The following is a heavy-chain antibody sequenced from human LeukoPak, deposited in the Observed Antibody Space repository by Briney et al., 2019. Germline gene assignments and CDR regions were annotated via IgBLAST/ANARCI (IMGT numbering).Heavy chain of an antibody. J-gene: IGHJ4*02. V-gene: IGHV3-23*01. CDR3: ARTAREAYCGGDCKLFDY. Sequence: GGSLRLSCAASGFTFSGYGMSWVRQAPGKGLKWVSAISGSGGSTYYADSVKGRITISRDNAKNSLYLQMNSLRAEDTAVYYCARTAREAYCGGDCKLFDYWGQGTLVTVSS. CDR1: GFTFSGYG. D-gene: IGHD2-21*02. CDR2: ISGSGGST.